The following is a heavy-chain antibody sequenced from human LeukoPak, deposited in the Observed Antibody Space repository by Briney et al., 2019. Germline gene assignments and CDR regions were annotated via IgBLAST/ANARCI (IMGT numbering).Heavy chain of an antibody. J-gene: IGHJ4*02. V-gene: IGHV4-34*01. CDR1: GGSFSGYY. Sequence: SETLSLTCAVHGGSFSGYYWSWIRQPPGKGLEWIGEINHSGSTNYNPSLKSRVTISVDTSKNQFSLKLSSVTAADTAVYYCGRRWLSNGYFDYWGQGTLVTVSS. D-gene: IGHD2-8*01. CDR2: INHSGST. CDR3: GRRWLSNGYFDY.